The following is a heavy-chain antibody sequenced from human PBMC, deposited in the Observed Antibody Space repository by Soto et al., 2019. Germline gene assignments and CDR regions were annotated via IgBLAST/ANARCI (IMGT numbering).Heavy chain of an antibody. D-gene: IGHD3-22*01. CDR2: IYYSGST. CDR3: ARENDSSGFTYFDY. CDR1: GGSISSGGYY. V-gene: IGHV4-31*03. Sequence: TVSGGSISSGGYYWSWIRQHPGKGLEWIGYIYYSGSTYYNPSLKSRVTISVDTSKNQFSLKLSSVTAADTAVYYCARENDSSGFTYFDYWGQGTLVTVSS. J-gene: IGHJ4*02.